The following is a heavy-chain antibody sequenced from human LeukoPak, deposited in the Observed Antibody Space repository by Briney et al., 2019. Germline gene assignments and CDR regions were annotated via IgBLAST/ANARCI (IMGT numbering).Heavy chain of an antibody. CDR2: INTNTGNP. D-gene: IGHD3-10*01. V-gene: IGHV7-4-1*02. Sequence: ASVKVSCKASGYTFTSYAMNWVRQAPGQGLEWMGWINTNTGNPTYAQGFTGRFVFSLDTSVSTAYLQISSLKAEDTAVYYCALYGSGSLWYYYYYMDVWGKGTTVTVSS. J-gene: IGHJ6*03. CDR1: GYTFTSYA. CDR3: ALYGSGSLWYYYYYMDV.